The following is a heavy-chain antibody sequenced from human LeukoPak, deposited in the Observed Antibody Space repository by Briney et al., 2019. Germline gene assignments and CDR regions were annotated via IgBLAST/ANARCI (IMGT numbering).Heavy chain of an antibody. CDR3: ARAYSSGWYEKSGFDY. D-gene: IGHD6-19*01. CDR1: GGSISSYY. J-gene: IGHJ4*02. V-gene: IGHV4-59*12. Sequence: SETLSLTCTVSGGSISSYYWSWIRQPPGKGLEWIGYIYYSGSTNYNPSLKSRVTISVDTSKNQFSLKLSSVTAADTAVYYCARAYSSGWYEKSGFDYWGQGTLVTVSS. CDR2: IYYSGST.